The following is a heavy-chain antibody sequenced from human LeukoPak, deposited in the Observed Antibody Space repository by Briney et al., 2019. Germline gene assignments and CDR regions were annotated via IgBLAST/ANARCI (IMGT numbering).Heavy chain of an antibody. CDR2: INHSGST. D-gene: IGHD5-12*01. CDR3: ARARGYSGYALY. CDR1: GGSFSGYY. J-gene: IGHJ4*02. Sequence: PSETLSLTCAVYGGSFSGYYWSWIRQPPGKGLEWIGEINHSGSTNYNPSLKSRVTISVDTSKNQFSLKLSFVTAADTAVYYCARARGYSGYALYGGQGTLVTVSS. V-gene: IGHV4-34*01.